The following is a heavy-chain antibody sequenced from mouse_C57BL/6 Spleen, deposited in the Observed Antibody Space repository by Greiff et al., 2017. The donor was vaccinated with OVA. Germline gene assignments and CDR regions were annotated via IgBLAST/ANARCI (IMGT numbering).Heavy chain of an antibody. J-gene: IGHJ2*01. CDR1: GYTFTSYW. CDR3: ARAGGQLRLSYFDY. V-gene: IGHV1-69*01. Sequence: QVQLQQPGAELVMPGASVKLSCKASGYTFTSYWMHWVKQRPGQGLEWIGEIDPSDSYTNYNQKFKGKSTLTVDKSSSTAYMQLSSLTSEDSAVYYCARAGGQLRLSYFDYWGQGTTLTVSS. D-gene: IGHD3-2*02. CDR2: IDPSDSYT.